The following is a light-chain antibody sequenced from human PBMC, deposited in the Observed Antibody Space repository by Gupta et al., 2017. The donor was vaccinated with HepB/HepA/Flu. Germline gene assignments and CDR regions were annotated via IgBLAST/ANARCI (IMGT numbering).Light chain of an antibody. V-gene: IGKV3-20*01. Sequence: EIVLTQSPGTLSLSPGERVTLSCRASQPVATSYLAWYQQKPGQAPRLLIYGTSTRASWIPDRFSGSGDGTKVALTISRREQEDFAVYYCQQQWNKPIVTFGGGTKVDIK. CDR2: GTS. CDR1: QPVATSY. CDR3: QQQWNKPIVT. J-gene: IGKJ4*01.